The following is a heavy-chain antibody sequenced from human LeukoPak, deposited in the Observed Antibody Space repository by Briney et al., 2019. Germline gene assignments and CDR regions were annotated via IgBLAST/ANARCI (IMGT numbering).Heavy chain of an antibody. J-gene: IGHJ4*02. CDR2: IGSSGSTI. D-gene: IGHD3-22*01. CDR1: GFTFSDYY. Sequence: GGSLRLSCAASGFTFSDYYMNWIRQAPGKGLEWVSYIGSSGSTIYYADSVKGRFTISRDNAKNSLYLQMNSLRAEDTAVYYCARGRRYYYDSSGYLDYWGQGTLVTVSS. CDR3: ARGRRYYYDSSGYLDY. V-gene: IGHV3-11*01.